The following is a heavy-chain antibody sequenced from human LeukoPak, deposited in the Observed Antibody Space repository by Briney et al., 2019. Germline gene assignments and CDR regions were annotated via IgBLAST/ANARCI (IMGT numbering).Heavy chain of an antibody. CDR1: GFTFSSYS. CDR2: ISWDGGNT. J-gene: IGHJ4*02. D-gene: IGHD1-26*01. Sequence: GGSPRLSCAASGFTFSSYSMNWVRQAPGKGLEWVSLISWDGGNTYYADSVKGRFTISRDNSKNSLYLQMNSLRAEDTALYYCAKDLGQGDDYWGQGTLVTVSS. CDR3: AKDLGQGDDY. V-gene: IGHV3-43D*03.